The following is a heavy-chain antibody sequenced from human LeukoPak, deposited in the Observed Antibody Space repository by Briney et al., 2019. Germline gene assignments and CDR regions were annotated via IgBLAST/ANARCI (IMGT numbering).Heavy chain of an antibody. Sequence: PSQTLFLTCTVSGGSISSGGYYWSWIRQPPGKGLEWIGYIYHSGSTYYNPSLKSRVTISVDRSKSQFSLKLSSVTAADTAVYYCATFGDLEGYYFDYWGQGTLVTVSS. V-gene: IGHV4-30-2*01. CDR3: ATFGDLEGYYFDY. CDR1: GGSISSGGYY. D-gene: IGHD3-10*01. J-gene: IGHJ4*02. CDR2: IYHSGST.